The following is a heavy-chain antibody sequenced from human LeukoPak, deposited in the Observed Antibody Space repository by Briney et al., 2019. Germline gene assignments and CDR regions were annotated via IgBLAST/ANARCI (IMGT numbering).Heavy chain of an antibody. D-gene: IGHD6-13*01. CDR1: GFNFSTYT. CDR2: ITTSSDTI. Sequence: GGSLRLSCAASGFNFSTYTMNWVRQAPGKGLEWLSYITTSSDTIYYADSVKGRFTISRDNANNSLYLQMNSLTAEDTAVYYYARDYWSYSASWLDFWGQGTLVTVSS. V-gene: IGHV3-48*01. CDR3: ARDYWSYSASWLDF. J-gene: IGHJ4*02.